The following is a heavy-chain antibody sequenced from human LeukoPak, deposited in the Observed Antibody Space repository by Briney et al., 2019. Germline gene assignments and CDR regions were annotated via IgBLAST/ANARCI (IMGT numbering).Heavy chain of an antibody. CDR3: ARDGELGSPADAFDI. V-gene: IGHV3-7*01. CDR1: GFTFSSFW. D-gene: IGHD1-26*01. Sequence: GGSLRLSCAASGFTFSSFWISWVRQAPGKGLEWVANIKTDGSEKYYVDSVRGRFTISRDNAKRSLYLQMNSLRAEDTAVYYCARDGELGSPADAFDIWGQGTMVTVSS. CDR2: IKTDGSEK. J-gene: IGHJ3*02.